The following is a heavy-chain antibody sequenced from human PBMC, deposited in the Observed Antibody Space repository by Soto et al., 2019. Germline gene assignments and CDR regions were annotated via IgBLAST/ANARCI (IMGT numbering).Heavy chain of an antibody. V-gene: IGHV3-30-3*01. D-gene: IGHD3-22*01. Sequence: GRSLRLSCAASGFTFSRFAMHWVRQAPGKGLEWVAFISYGGSKTYYADSVKGRFTISRDNSKNTLSLQMNSLRAEDTALYYCAREDYDRDCFDYWAQGTPVPVSS. CDR2: ISYGGSKT. CDR3: AREDYDRDCFDY. J-gene: IGHJ4*02. CDR1: GFTFSRFA.